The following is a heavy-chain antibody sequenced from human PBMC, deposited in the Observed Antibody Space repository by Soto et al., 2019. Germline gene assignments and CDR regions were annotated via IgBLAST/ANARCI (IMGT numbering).Heavy chain of an antibody. D-gene: IGHD6-19*01. CDR1: GFIFSSGP. CDR2: ISGSGGST. Sequence: PAGCLRLSCAAAGFIFSSGPMSWVRQAPGKGLEWVSAISGSGGSTYYADSVKGRFTISRDNSKNTLYLQMNSLRAEDTAVYYCAKSSSSGWYPYYYYGMDVWGQGTTVTVSS. CDR3: AKSSSSGWYPYYYYGMDV. V-gene: IGHV3-23*01. J-gene: IGHJ6*02.